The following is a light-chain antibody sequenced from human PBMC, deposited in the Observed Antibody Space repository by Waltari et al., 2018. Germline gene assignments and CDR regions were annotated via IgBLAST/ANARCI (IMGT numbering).Light chain of an antibody. Sequence: PALTQPPSAPGTPGQWVSDHCSGRSSNIGSNSANGYQQPPGMPPKLLIYYDNQRPSGVPDRVSGSQSGTSASLAISELQSEDEADYICAAWDDSLSAYVFGTGTKVTVL. V-gene: IGLV1-44*01. CDR3: AAWDDSLSAYV. CDR2: YDN. CDR1: SSNIGSNS. J-gene: IGLJ1*01.